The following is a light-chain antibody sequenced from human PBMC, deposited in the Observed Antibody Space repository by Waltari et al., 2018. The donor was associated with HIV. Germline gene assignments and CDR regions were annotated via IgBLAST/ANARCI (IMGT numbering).Light chain of an antibody. V-gene: IGKV1-5*03. Sequence: DIQMTQSPSTLSASVGDRVTITCRASQSIGSWLAWYQQKPGKAPKVLIYKASNLESGVPPRFSGSGSGTEFTLTITNLQPEDFATYYCQQSTSYWTFGQGTKV. CDR1: QSIGSW. CDR3: QQSTSYWT. J-gene: IGKJ1*01. CDR2: KAS.